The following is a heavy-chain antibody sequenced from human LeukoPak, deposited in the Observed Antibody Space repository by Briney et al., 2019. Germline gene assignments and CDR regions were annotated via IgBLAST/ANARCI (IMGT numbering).Heavy chain of an antibody. CDR3: ARVVNYDTSGYQTKNWFDP. Sequence: GESLKISCKGAGNTFTTSWIGWVRQMPGKGLEWMGIIYVGDSDTRYRPSFQGQVTISADKSLNTAYLQWSSLKASDTAMYYCARVVNYDTSGYQTKNWFDPWGQGTLVTVSS. CDR1: GNTFTTSW. J-gene: IGHJ5*02. V-gene: IGHV5-51*01. D-gene: IGHD3-22*01. CDR2: IYVGDSDT.